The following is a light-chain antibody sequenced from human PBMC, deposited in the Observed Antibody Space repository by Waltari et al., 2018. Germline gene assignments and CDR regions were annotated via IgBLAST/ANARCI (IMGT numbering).Light chain of an antibody. CDR1: QGISSY. V-gene: IGKV1-9*01. J-gene: IGKJ2*01. CDR3: QQLNSYLYT. Sequence: DIQLTQSPSFLSASVGHRVTITCRASQGISSYLAWYQQKPGKAPKLLIYAASTLQSGVPSRFSGSGSGTEFTLTISSLQPEDFATYYCQQLNSYLYTFGQGTKLEIK. CDR2: AAS.